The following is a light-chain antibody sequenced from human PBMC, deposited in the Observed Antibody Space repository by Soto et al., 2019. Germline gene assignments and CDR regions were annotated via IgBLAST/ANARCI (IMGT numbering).Light chain of an antibody. CDR3: MQALQTPPWT. J-gene: IGKJ1*01. Sequence: DIVMTQSPLSLPVTPGEPASISCRSSQSLLQSNGYTYLDWYLQKPGQSPQLLIYFGSTRASGVTDRFCGSGSGTDFTLKTSRVGAEDVGVYYCMQALQTPPWTFGQGTKVEI. V-gene: IGKV2-28*01. CDR1: QSLLQSNGYTY. CDR2: FGS.